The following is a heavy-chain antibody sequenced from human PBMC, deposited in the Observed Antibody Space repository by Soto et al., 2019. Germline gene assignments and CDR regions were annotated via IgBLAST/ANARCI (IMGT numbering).Heavy chain of an antibody. V-gene: IGHV3-74*01. Sequence: GGSVRLTVADAEFAFSSYCRDSVRQAPGKGLVWVSRINSDGSSTSYADSVKGRFTISRDNAKNTLYLQMNSLRAEDTAVYYCARSPCSGGSCYLRGDDAFDIWGQGTMVTVS. CDR3: ARSPCSGGSCYLRGDDAFDI. CDR1: EFAFSSYC. CDR2: INSDGSST. D-gene: IGHD2-15*01. J-gene: IGHJ3*02.